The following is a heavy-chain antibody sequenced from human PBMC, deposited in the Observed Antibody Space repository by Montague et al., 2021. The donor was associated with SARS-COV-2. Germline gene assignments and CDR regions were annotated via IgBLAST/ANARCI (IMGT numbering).Heavy chain of an antibody. CDR3: AHRRPGSGSYYFDY. J-gene: IGHJ4*02. CDR1: GFSLSTSGVG. V-gene: IGHV2-5*02. D-gene: IGHD3-10*01. CDR2: IYWDDDK. Sequence: PALVKPTQTLTLTCTFSGFSLSTSGVGVGWIRQPPGKALEWLALIYWDDDKRYSPSLKSRLTITKDTSKDQVVLTMTNMDPVDTATYYCAHRRPGSGSYYFDYWGQGTLVTASS.